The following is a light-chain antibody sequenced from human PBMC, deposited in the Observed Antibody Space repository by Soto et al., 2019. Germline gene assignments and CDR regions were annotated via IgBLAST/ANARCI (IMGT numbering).Light chain of an antibody. Sequence: QSVLTQPPSASGTPGQRVTFSCSGTSSNIGRNTVNWYQHLPGTAPKLLIYANNERPSGVPDRFSGSKSGTSVSLAINGLQSEDEADYYCAAWDDSLNGVIFGGGTKLTVL. CDR1: SSNIGRNT. J-gene: IGLJ2*01. CDR2: ANN. V-gene: IGLV1-44*01. CDR3: AAWDDSLNGVI.